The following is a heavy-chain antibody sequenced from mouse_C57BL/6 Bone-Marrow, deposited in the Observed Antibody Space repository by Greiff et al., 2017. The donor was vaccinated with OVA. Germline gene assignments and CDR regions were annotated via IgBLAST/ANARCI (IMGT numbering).Heavy chain of an antibody. Sequence: QVQLQQSGPGLVQPSQSLSITCTVSGFSLTSYGVHWVRQSPGKGLEWLGVIWSGGSTDDNAAFISRLSISKDNSKSQVFFKMNSLQADDTAIYDCARRCYDYDRGYWYFDVWGTGTTVTVSS. CDR2: IWSGGST. J-gene: IGHJ1*03. D-gene: IGHD2-4*01. CDR1: GFSLTSYG. CDR3: ARRCYDYDRGYWYFDV. V-gene: IGHV2-2*01.